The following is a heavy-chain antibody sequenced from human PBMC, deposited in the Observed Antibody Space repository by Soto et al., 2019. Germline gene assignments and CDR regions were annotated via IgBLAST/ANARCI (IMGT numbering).Heavy chain of an antibody. D-gene: IGHD4-17*01. Sequence: QVQLVQSGAEVKKPGASVKVSCKASGYTFTSYYMHCVRQAPGQGLEWMGIINPSGGSTSYAQKFQGRVTMTRDTSTITVYMELSSLRSEDTAVYYCARDPAYGGKGGAYWYFDLWGRGTLVTVSS. CDR1: GYTFTSYY. CDR3: ARDPAYGGKGGAYWYFDL. V-gene: IGHV1-46*01. J-gene: IGHJ2*01. CDR2: INPSGGST.